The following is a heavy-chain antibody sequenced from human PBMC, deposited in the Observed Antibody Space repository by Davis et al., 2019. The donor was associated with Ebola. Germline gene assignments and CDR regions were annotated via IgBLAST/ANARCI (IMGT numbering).Heavy chain of an antibody. V-gene: IGHV3-21*01. CDR3: ARDTDYGDLDY. D-gene: IGHD4-17*01. Sequence: PGGSLRLSCAASGFIFSSYTMNWVRQAPGKGLEWVSSISVSSGYIYYEDSVKGRFTISRDNAKNSLYLQMNSLRAEDTAVYYCARDTDYGDLDYWGQGTLVTVSS. J-gene: IGHJ4*02. CDR2: ISVSSGYI. CDR1: GFIFSSYT.